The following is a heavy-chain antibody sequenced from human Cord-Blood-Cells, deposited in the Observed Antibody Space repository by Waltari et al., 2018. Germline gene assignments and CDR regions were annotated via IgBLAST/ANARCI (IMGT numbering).Heavy chain of an antibody. Sequence: EVQLLESGGGLVQPGGSLRLPCSASGFTFGSYAMSWVRPDPGKGLEWVSAISGSGGSTYYADSVQGRFTISRDNSKNTLYLQMNSLRAEDTAVYYCAKDDTAMVNDAFDIWGQGTMVTVSS. CDR1: GFTFGSYA. D-gene: IGHD5-18*01. V-gene: IGHV3-23*01. J-gene: IGHJ3*02. CDR2: ISGSGGST. CDR3: AKDDTAMVNDAFDI.